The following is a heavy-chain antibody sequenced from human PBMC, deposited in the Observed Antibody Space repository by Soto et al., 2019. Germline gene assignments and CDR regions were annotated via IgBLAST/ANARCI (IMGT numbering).Heavy chain of an antibody. CDR2: INHSGST. J-gene: IGHJ6*02. CDR1: GGSFSGYY. Sequence: SETLSLPCAVYGGSFSGYYWSWIRQPPGKGLEWIGEINHSGSTNYNPSLKSRVTISVDTSKNQFSLKLSSVTAADTAVYYCARLERYCSSTSCSRGVYYYYYGMDVWGQGTTVTVSS. D-gene: IGHD2-2*01. CDR3: ARLERYCSSTSCSRGVYYYYYGMDV. V-gene: IGHV4-34*01.